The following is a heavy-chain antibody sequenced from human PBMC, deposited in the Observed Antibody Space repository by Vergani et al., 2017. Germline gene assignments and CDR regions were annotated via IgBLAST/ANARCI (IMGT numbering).Heavy chain of an antibody. D-gene: IGHD6-6*01. V-gene: IGHV3-30*04. CDR2: ISDDGSNK. Sequence: QVQLVESGGGVVQPGRSLRLSCAASGFTFSNYAMHWVRQAPGKGLEWVAFISDDGSNKYYADSVKGRFTISRDNSKSTLYLQMNSLRAEDTAVYYCAREPEYSSSGSAEYFQHWAQGTLATVAS. J-gene: IGHJ1*01. CDR3: AREPEYSSSGSAEYFQH. CDR1: GFTFSNYA.